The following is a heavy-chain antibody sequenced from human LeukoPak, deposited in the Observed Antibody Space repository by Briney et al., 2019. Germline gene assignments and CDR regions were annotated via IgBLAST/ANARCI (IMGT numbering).Heavy chain of an antibody. CDR1: GYTFTGYY. CDR2: INPNSGGT. Sequence: ASVKVSCKASGYTFTGYYMHWVRQAPGQGLEWMGWINPNSGGTNYAQKFQGRVTMTRDTSISTAYMELSRLRSDDTAVYYCARGLRIVVVVAATYNWFDPWGQGTLVTVSS. J-gene: IGHJ5*02. V-gene: IGHV1-2*02. D-gene: IGHD2-15*01. CDR3: ARGLRIVVVVAATYNWFDP.